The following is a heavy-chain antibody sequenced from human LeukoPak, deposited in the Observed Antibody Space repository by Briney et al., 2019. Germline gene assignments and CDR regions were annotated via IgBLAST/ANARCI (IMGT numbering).Heavy chain of an antibody. CDR3: AAHYYGSGTSQSDF. J-gene: IGHJ4*02. CDR1: GFTVDDCA. D-gene: IGHD3-10*01. CDR2: IHWNADKI. Sequence: GGSLRLSCAASGFTVDDCAMHWVRQAPGKGLEWFSGIHWNADKIAYADSVKGRFTISRDNAKNTLYLLMNSLRPEDTAFYYCAAHYYGSGTSQSDFWGQGTLVAVSS. V-gene: IGHV3-9*01.